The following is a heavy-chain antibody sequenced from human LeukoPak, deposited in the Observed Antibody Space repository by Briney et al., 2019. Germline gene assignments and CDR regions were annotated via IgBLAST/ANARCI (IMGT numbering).Heavy chain of an antibody. V-gene: IGHV4-59*01. Sequence: SETLSLTCTVSGDSIGSYFWSWIRQPPGKGLEWIGYNSGSTNYNHSLKSRVTFSLDTSKNHFSLQLNSVTAADTAVYYCARGGDYGDLRYFDYWGQGTLVTVSS. J-gene: IGHJ4*02. D-gene: IGHD4-17*01. CDR3: ARGGDYGDLRYFDY. CDR1: GDSIGSYF. CDR2: NSGST.